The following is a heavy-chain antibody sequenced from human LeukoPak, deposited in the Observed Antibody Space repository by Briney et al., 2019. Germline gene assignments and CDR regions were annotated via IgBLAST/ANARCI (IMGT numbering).Heavy chain of an antibody. J-gene: IGHJ4*02. CDR3: ARGSKGTYDY. CDR1: GFTFSNSV. Sequence: GGSLRLSCVASGFTFSNSVMTWVRQPPGKGLEWVSSILGTGDYTYFANSVKGRFTISRDNYKNTLYLQMNSLRAGDTAIYYCARGSKGTYDYWGQGTLVTVSS. CDR2: ILGTGDYT. V-gene: IGHV3-23*01.